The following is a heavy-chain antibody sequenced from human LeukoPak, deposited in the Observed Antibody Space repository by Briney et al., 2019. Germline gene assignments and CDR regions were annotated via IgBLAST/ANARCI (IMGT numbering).Heavy chain of an antibody. CDR1: GGTFSSYA. Sequence: AVKDSCKASGGTFSSYAISWVGQAPGQGREGMGGIIPIFGTANYAQKLQGRATVTADESPSTAYMELSSPRSGQTAVYYCASDYYGSGSYSTPFYYCGQGTLATVSS. CDR2: IIPIFGTA. D-gene: IGHD3-10*01. CDR3: ASDYYGSGSYSTPFYY. J-gene: IGHJ4*02. V-gene: IGHV1-69*13.